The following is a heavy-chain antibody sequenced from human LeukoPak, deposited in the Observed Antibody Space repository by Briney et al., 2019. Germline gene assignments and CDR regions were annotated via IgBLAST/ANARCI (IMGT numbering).Heavy chain of an antibody. V-gene: IGHV4-30-4*01. CDR3: ARTTRGRFDP. Sequence: SETLSLTCTVSGGSISSGDYYWSWIRQPPGKGLEWIGYIYYSGSTCYNPSLKSRVTISVDTSKNQFSLKLSSVTAADTAVYYCARTTRGRFDPWGQGTLVTVSS. J-gene: IGHJ5*02. CDR1: GGSISSGDYY. D-gene: IGHD1-1*01. CDR2: IYYSGST.